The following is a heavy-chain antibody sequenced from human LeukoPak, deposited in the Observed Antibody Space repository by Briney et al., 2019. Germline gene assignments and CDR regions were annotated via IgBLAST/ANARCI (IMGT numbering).Heavy chain of an antibody. D-gene: IGHD6-13*01. CDR3: ARSAGGSSYYLDC. V-gene: IGHV3-11*06. CDR2: ISSGSSFT. J-gene: IGHJ4*02. CDR1: GFTFSDYY. Sequence: GGSLRLSCAASGFTFSDYYMSWIRQAPGKGLEWVSYISSGSSFTDYADSVRGRFTISRDNAKNSLHLQIHSLRAEDTAVYYCARSAGGSSYYLDCWGQGTLVTVSS.